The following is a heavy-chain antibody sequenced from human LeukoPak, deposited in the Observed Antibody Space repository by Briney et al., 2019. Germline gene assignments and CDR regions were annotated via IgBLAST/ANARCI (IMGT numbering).Heavy chain of an antibody. CDR2: INPSSGST. Sequence: ASVKVSCKASGYTFTSYYMHWVRQAPGQGLEWMGIINPSSGSTTYAQKFQARFTMTRDTPTSTVYMELSSLRSEDTAVYYCARGNYGDYVRPFNYWGQGTLVTVSS. D-gene: IGHD4-17*01. V-gene: IGHV1-46*01. CDR1: GYTFTSYY. CDR3: ARGNYGDYVRPFNY. J-gene: IGHJ4*02.